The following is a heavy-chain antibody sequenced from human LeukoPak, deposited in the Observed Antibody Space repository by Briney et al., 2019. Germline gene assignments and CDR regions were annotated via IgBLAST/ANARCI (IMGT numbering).Heavy chain of an antibody. CDR1: GYTFTTSG. V-gene: IGHV1-18*01. Sequence: ASVKISCKASGYTFTTSGISWVRQAPGQGLEWMGWISAYNGLTEFAQRFQGRLTLTSDTSTTTASMELRSLTSDDTAVYYCARICCPASATWYPDDYWGQGTLVTVS. D-gene: IGHD6-13*01. CDR2: ISAYNGLT. J-gene: IGHJ4*02. CDR3: ARICCPASATWYPDDY.